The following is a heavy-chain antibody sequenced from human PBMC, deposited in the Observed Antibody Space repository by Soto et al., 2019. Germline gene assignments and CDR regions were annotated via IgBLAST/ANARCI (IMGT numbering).Heavy chain of an antibody. J-gene: IGHJ4*02. CDR1: GFTFNDYA. CDR3: SRGTYYPQSSGLHADY. D-gene: IGHD3-22*01. Sequence: GGSLRLACPTSGFTFNDYAMYWVRQAPGQGLEWVAMISSDGSHQFYGDTLRGRFTVSRDNSKNTLFLQMNSLRPEDTAVYYCSRGTYYPQSSGLHADYWGPGTVVTVSS. V-gene: IGHV3-30*03. CDR2: ISSDGSHQ.